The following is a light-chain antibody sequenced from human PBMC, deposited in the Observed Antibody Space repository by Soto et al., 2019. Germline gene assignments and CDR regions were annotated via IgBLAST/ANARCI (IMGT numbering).Light chain of an antibody. CDR1: SRDVGAYNY. V-gene: IGLV2-14*03. Sequence: QSALTQPASVSGSPGQSVTISCTGTSRDVGAYNYVSWYQQLPGKAPKLMIYDVTYRPSGVSNRFSGSKSGNTASLTISGLQAEDEADYYCSSYTSISTLLFGGGTKLTVL. J-gene: IGLJ2*01. CDR3: SSYTSISTLL. CDR2: DVT.